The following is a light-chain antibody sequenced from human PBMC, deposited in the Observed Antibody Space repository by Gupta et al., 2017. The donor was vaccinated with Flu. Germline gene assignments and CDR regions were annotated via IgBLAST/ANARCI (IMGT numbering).Light chain of an antibody. CDR1: SGHSSYA. CDR2: VNSDGSH. V-gene: IGLV4-69*01. J-gene: IGLJ3*02. CDR3: QTWGTGIRV. Sequence: QVALTQSPSASASLGASVKLTCTLSSGHSSYAIAWHQQQPEKGPRYLMKVNSDGSHTKGDGIPDRFSGSSSGAERYLTISSLQSEDEADYYCQTWGTGIRVFGGGTKLTVL.